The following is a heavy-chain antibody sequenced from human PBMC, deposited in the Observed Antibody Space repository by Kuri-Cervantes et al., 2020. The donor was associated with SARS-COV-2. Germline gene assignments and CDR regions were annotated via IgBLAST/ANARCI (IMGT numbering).Heavy chain of an antibody. J-gene: IGHJ4*02. V-gene: IGHV3-43*02. CDR3: AKDKEWELPSGFDY. Sequence: GESLKISCAASGFTFDDYAMHWVRQAPGKGLEWVSLISGDGGSTYYADSVKGRFTISRDDSKNSLYLQMNSLRTEDTALYYCAKDKEWELPSGFDYWGQGTLGTVSS. D-gene: IGHD1-26*01. CDR1: GFTFDDYA. CDR2: ISGDGGST.